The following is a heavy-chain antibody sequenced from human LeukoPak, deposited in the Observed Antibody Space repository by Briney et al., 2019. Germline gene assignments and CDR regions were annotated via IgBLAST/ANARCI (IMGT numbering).Heavy chain of an antibody. J-gene: IGHJ4*02. CDR1: GDSVSSNSAA. D-gene: IGHD3-22*01. V-gene: IGHV6-1*01. CDR3: ARGPDYYDSSGYFDY. Sequence: SQTLSLTCAISGDSVSSNSAAWNWIRQSPSSGLEWLGRTYYRSKWYNDYAVSVKSRITINPDTSKNQFSLQLNSVTPEDTAVYYCARGPDYYDSSGYFDYWGQGTLVTVSS. CDR2: TYYRSKWYN.